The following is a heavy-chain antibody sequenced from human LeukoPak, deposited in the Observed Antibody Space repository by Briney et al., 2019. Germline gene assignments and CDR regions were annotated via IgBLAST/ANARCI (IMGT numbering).Heavy chain of an antibody. D-gene: IGHD2-8*01. V-gene: IGHV1-69*01. Sequence: SVKVSCKASRGTFSSYAISWVRRAPGQGPEWMGGIIPIFGTANYAQKFQGRVTITADESTSTAYMELSSLRSEDTAVYYCASAIVLMVYAAFDPWGQGTLVTVSS. CDR2: IIPIFGTA. J-gene: IGHJ5*02. CDR3: ASAIVLMVYAAFDP. CDR1: RGTFSSYA.